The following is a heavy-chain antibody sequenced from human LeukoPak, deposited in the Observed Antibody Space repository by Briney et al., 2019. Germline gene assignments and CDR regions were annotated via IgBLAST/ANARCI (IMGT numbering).Heavy chain of an antibody. CDR3: ARYSGYDYYFDY. D-gene: IGHD5-12*01. CDR2: TYSGGAT. Sequence: PGGSLRLSCAVSGFTVSNNYMTWVRQAPGKGLEWVSLTYSGGATHYADSVKGRFTISRDNSKNTVNLQMNSLRVEDTAVYYCARYSGYDYYFDYWGQGTLVAVSS. J-gene: IGHJ4*02. V-gene: IGHV3-53*01. CDR1: GFTVSNNY.